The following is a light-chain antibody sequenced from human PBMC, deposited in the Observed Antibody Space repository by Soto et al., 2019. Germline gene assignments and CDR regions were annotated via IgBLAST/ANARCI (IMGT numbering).Light chain of an antibody. CDR1: QSISGT. Sequence: EIVMTQSPATLSVSPGGGATLSCRASQSISGTLAWYQQKPGQAPRLLIYGASTRATGIPARFSGSGSGTEFTLTISSLQSEDFAVYYCRQYNNWPAITFGQGTRLEIK. J-gene: IGKJ5*01. CDR3: RQYNNWPAIT. CDR2: GAS. V-gene: IGKV3D-15*01.